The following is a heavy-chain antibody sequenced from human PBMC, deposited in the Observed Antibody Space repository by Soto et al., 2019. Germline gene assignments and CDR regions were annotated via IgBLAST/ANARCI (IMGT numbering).Heavy chain of an antibody. CDR1: GFTFSSYA. CDR3: ATPGDKRYFDWLLFLFLLDY. V-gene: IGHV3-23*02. D-gene: IGHD3-9*01. Sequence: GGSLRLSCAASGFTFSSYAMSWVRQAPGKGLEWVSAISGSGGSTYNEDTVKGRFTISRDNSKNTLYLKMNSLRAEDTAVYYCATPGDKRYFDWLLFLFLLDYWGQGTLVTVSS. J-gene: IGHJ4*02. CDR2: ISGSGGST.